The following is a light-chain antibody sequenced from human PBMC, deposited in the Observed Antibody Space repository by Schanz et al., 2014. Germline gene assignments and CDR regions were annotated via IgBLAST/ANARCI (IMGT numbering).Light chain of an antibody. CDR1: SSNIGAGYD. CDR2: GNN. J-gene: IGLJ3*02. Sequence: QSVLTQPPSVSGAPGQRVTISCTGSSSNIGAGYDVHWYQQVPGTAPKLLIYGNNNRPSGVPDRFSGSKSGTSASLAITRLQAEDETHYYCQSYDSSLSGSVFGGGTKLTVL. CDR3: QSYDSSLSGSV. V-gene: IGLV1-40*01.